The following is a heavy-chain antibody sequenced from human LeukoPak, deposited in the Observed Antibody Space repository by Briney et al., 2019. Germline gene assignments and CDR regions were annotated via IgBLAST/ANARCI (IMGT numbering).Heavy chain of an antibody. V-gene: IGHV4-34*01. CDR3: ARGTDYYGSGSYSNTNWFDP. J-gene: IGHJ5*02. D-gene: IGHD3-10*01. Sequence: SDTLSLTCAVYGGSFSGHYWGWIRLPPGEGLGWIGEIDHSGSTNYNPSLKSRVTISVDTSKNQFSLKLSSVTAADTAVYYCARGTDYYGSGSYSNTNWFDPWGQGTLVTVSS. CDR2: IDHSGST. CDR1: GGSFSGHY.